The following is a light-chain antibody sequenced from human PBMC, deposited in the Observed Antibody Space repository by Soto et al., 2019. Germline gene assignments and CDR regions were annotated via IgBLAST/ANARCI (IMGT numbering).Light chain of an antibody. CDR1: QSVSSN. CDR3: QQRQYWPPIT. V-gene: IGKV3-15*01. J-gene: IGKJ5*01. CDR2: GAS. Sequence: EIVMTQSPATLSVSPGEGVTLSCRASQSVSSNLAWYQQRPGQAPRLLIYGASTRATGIPARFSGSGSGTDFTLTISSLEPEDFAVYYCQQRQYWPPITFGQGTRLEIK.